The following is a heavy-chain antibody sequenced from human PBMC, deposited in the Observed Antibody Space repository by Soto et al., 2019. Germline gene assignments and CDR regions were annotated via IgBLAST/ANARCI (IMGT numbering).Heavy chain of an antibody. V-gene: IGHV1-18*01. Sequence: QVQLVQSVAEVKKPGASVKVSCKASGYTLTSYGVSWVRQAPGQGLEWMGWISSYNGNTDYAQRLQGRVTMTTDTSTGTAFMELRSLRSDDTAVYYCARGINSGYDLDSWGQGTLVTVSS. CDR2: ISSYNGNT. J-gene: IGHJ4*02. CDR3: ARGINSGYDLDS. CDR1: GYTLTSYG. D-gene: IGHD5-12*01.